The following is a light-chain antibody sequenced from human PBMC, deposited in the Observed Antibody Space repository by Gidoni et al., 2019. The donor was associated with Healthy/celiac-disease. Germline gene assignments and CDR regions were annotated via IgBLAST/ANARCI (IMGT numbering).Light chain of an antibody. CDR3: QQYNSYSLYT. CDR1: QSISSW. CDR2: DAS. V-gene: IGKV1-5*01. J-gene: IGKJ2*01. Sequence: DIQMTQSPYTLSASVGDRVTITCRASQSISSWLAWYQQKPGKAPKLLIYDASSLESGVPSRFSGSGSGTEFTLTSSSLQPDDCATYYCQQYNSYSLYTFGQGTKLEIK.